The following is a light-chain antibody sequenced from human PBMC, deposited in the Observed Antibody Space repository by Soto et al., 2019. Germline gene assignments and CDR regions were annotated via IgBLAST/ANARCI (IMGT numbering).Light chain of an antibody. CDR1: QSVDSSY. Sequence: EIVWTQSPGTLSLSPGERATLSCRASQSVDSSYLAWYHQRPGQAPRLLIYGASSRATGIPDRFSGSGSGTDFTLTISILEPEDFAVYYCQQYGSSSWTFGQGTKVDIK. CDR3: QQYGSSSWT. J-gene: IGKJ1*01. CDR2: GAS. V-gene: IGKV3-20*01.